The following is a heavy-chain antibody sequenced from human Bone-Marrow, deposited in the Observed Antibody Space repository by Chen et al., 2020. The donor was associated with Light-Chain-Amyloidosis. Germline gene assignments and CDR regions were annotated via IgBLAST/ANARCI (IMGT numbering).Heavy chain of an antibody. D-gene: IGHD5-12*01. CDR1: GFTFSSYA. CDR2: ISYDGSNK. V-gene: IGHV3-30-3*01. Sequence: QVQLVESGGGVVQPGRSLRLSCAASGFTFSSYAMHWVRQAPGKGLEWVAVISYDGSNKYYADSVKGRFTISRDNSKNTLYLQMNSLRAEDTAVYYCARAPGYDFPFDYLGQGTLVTVSS. CDR3: ARAPGYDFPFDY. J-gene: IGHJ4*02.